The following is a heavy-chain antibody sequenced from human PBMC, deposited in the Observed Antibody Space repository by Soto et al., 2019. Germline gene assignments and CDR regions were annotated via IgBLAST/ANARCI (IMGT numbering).Heavy chain of an antibody. D-gene: IGHD6-13*01. CDR1: GFAFSTSGEG. Sequence: SGPTLVNPTQTLTLTCTFSGFAFSTSGEGVGWIRQPPGEALEWLALIYWDDDKYYSTSLKTRLTISKDTSKNQVVLTMTNMDPVDTATYYCARISLSRSWYRRYYFDYWGQGTRVTVSS. J-gene: IGHJ4*02. CDR2: IYWDDDK. CDR3: ARISLSRSWYRRYYFDY. V-gene: IGHV2-70*01.